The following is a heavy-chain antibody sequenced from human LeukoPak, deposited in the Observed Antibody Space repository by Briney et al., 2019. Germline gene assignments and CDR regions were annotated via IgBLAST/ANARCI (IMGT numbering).Heavy chain of an antibody. J-gene: IGHJ3*02. Sequence: SEILSLTCAVYGGSFSGYYWSWIRQPPGKGLEWIGEINHSGSTNYNPSLKSRVTISVDTSKNQFSLKLSSVTAADTAVYYCAREREPDSSGPDAFDIWGQGTMVTVSS. V-gene: IGHV4-34*01. CDR2: INHSGST. CDR1: GGSFSGYY. D-gene: IGHD3-22*01. CDR3: AREREPDSSGPDAFDI.